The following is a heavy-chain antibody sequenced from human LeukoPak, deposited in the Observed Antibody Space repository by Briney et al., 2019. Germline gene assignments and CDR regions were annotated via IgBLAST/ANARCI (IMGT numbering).Heavy chain of an antibody. J-gene: IGHJ3*02. CDR1: GYSFTSYW. CDR2: IYPGDSDT. V-gene: IGHV5-51*01. D-gene: IGHD5-24*01. CDR3: ATSGRRDGYNYGDAFDI. Sequence: GGALKISCKGSGYSFTSYWIGWVRQMPGKGLEWMGIIYPGDSDTRYSPSFQGQVTISADKSISTAYLQWSSLKDSDTAMYYCATSGRRDGYNYGDAFDIWGQGTMVSVSS.